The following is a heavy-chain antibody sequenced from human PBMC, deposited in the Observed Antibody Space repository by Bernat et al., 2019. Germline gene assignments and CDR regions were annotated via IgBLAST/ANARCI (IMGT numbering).Heavy chain of an antibody. V-gene: IGHV3-11*05. CDR2: ISSSSSYT. J-gene: IGHJ6*03. Sequence: QVQLVESGGGLVKPGGFLRLSCAASGFTFSDYYMSWIRQAPGKGLDRASYISSSSSYTNYADSVKGRFTISRDNAKNSLYLQMNSLRAEDTAVYYCARGTSTSAPYMDVWGKGTTVTVSS. CDR1: GFTFSDYY. CDR3: ARGTSTSAPYMDV.